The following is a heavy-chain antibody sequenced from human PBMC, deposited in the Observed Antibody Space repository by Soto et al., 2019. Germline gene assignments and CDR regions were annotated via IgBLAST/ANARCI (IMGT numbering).Heavy chain of an antibody. D-gene: IGHD3-3*01. J-gene: IGHJ6*02. CDR1: GGSISSYY. CDR2: IYTSGST. Sequence: LSLTCTVSGGSISSYYWSWIRQPAGKGLEWIGRIYTSGSTNYNPSLKSRVTMSVDTSKNQFSLKLSSVTAADTAVYYCARGHTIFGVVTYYYYGMDVWGQGTTVTVSS. V-gene: IGHV4-4*07. CDR3: ARGHTIFGVVTYYYYGMDV.